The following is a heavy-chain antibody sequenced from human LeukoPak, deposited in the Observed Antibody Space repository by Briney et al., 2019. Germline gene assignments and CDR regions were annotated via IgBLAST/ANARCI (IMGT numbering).Heavy chain of an antibody. CDR3: ATDHGFHYGAYFDY. D-gene: IGHD4-17*01. J-gene: IGHJ4*02. CDR1: GFTFSSYG. V-gene: IGHV3-30*03. CDR2: ISYDGSNK. Sequence: LVKSGGGVVQPGRSLRLSCAASGFTFSSYGMHWVRQAPGKGLEWVAVISYDGSNKYSADSVKGRFTISRDNSKNTLYLQMSSLRPEDTAVYYCATDHGFHYGAYFDYWGQGTLVTVSS.